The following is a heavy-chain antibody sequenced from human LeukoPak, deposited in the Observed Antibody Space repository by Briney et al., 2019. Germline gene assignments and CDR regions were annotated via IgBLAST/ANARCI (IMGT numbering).Heavy chain of an antibody. CDR1: GYTFTGYY. CDR2: INPNSGGT. Sequence: GASVKVSCKASGYTFTGYYMHWVRQTPGQGLEWMGWINPNSGGTNYAQKFQGRVTMTRDTSISTAYMELSRLRSDDTAVYYCARDVSRGGSSSWYMPLGYWGQGTLVTVSS. D-gene: IGHD6-13*01. CDR3: ARDVSRGGSSSWYMPLGY. J-gene: IGHJ4*02. V-gene: IGHV1-2*02.